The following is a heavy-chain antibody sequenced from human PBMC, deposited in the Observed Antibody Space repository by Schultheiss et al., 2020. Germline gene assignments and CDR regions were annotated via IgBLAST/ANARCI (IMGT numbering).Heavy chain of an antibody. D-gene: IGHD3-16*01. J-gene: IGHJ4*02. CDR1: GFSLSNTSMA. Sequence: TLSLTCTVSGFSLSNTSMAVSWIRQPPGKALEWLALIYWNDDKRYSPSLKSRLTITKDTSKNQVVLTMTNMDPVDTATDYCAHSDIMITFGGADYWGQGTLVTVSS. V-gene: IGHV2-5*01. CDR2: IYWNDDK. CDR3: AHSDIMITFGGADY.